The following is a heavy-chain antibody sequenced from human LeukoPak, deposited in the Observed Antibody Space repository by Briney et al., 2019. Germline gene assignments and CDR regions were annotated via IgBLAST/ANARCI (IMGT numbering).Heavy chain of an antibody. J-gene: IGHJ4*02. D-gene: IGHD3-22*01. Sequence: PGRSLRLSCAASGFTFSSYGMHWVRQAPGKGLEWVSYISSSGSTIYYADSVKGRFTISRDNAKNSLYLQMNSLRAEDTAVYYCAREQYYYDSSGCVDYWGQGTLVTVSS. CDR2: ISSSGSTI. V-gene: IGHV3-48*03. CDR1: GFTFSSYG. CDR3: AREQYYYDSSGCVDY.